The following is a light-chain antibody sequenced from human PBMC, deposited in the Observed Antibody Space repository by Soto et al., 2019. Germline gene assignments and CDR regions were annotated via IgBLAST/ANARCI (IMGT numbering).Light chain of an antibody. CDR2: GAS. J-gene: IGKJ1*01. V-gene: IGKV3-20*01. CDR3: QQYYSSPPT. Sequence: IELTQSPDTLSLSPWERTCLSCWASQSISRYLAWYQQKPGQGPRLLIYGASSRATGTPDRFSGSGSGTDFTLTISRLEPEDFALYYCQQYYSSPPTFGLGTKVDIK. CDR1: QSISRY.